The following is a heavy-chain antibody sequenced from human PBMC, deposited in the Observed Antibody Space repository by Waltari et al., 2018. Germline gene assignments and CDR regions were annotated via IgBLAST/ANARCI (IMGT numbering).Heavy chain of an antibody. J-gene: IGHJ4*02. CDR3: VRHARTTSGGKHFDH. V-gene: IGHV4-39*01. Sequence: QLQLQESGPGLGKASETLSLTCTVSGDSISSSSYYWGRVRTPPGKGLGWIWNMYYSGSTYYTPSLKSRVTISGDTSKSQFSLKLSSVTAADTSMYYCVRHARTTSGGKHFDHWGQGMLVTVSP. CDR1: GDSISSSSYY. CDR2: MYYSGST. D-gene: IGHD2-15*01.